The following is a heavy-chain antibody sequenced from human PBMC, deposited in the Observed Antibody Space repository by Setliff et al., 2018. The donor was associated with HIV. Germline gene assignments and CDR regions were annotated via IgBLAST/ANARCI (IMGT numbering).Heavy chain of an antibody. CDR1: GYSFTNHY. CDR2: INPTGGST. J-gene: IGHJ5*02. D-gene: IGHD3-22*01. Sequence: PSVKVSCKPSGYSFTNHYMHWVRQAPGQGLEWMGVINPTGGSTRNTQKFQGRVAMTRDTSTNTLYMELSNLRSDDTAVYYCARNYDSGPFPFDPWGQGTLVTVSS. V-gene: IGHV1-46*01. CDR3: ARNYDSGPFPFDP.